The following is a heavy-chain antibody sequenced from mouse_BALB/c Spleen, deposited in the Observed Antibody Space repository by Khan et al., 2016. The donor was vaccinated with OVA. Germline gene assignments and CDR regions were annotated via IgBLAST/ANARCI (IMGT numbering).Heavy chain of an antibody. CDR2: ISSGGRYT. Sequence: EVELVESGGDLVKPGGSLKLSCATSGFTFSTYGMSWVRQTPDKRLEWVAAISSGGRYTYYPGSVTGRFTISRDNANNTLYLQMSSLKSEDTAIYYCTRLAYYYNSEGFAYWGQGTLGTVAA. CDR1: GFTFSTYG. D-gene: IGHD1-1*01. V-gene: IGHV5-6*01. CDR3: TRLAYYYNSEGFAY. J-gene: IGHJ3*01.